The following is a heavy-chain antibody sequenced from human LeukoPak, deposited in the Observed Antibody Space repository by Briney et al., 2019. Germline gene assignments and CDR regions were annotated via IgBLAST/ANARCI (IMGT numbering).Heavy chain of an antibody. CDR3: ARLGIAARRDYYYYGMDV. Sequence: SETLSLTCAVYGGSFSGYYWSWIRQPPGKGLEWIGEINHSGSTNYNPSLKSRVTISVDTSKNQFSLKLSSVTAADTAVYYCARLGIAARRDYYYYGMDVWGQGTTVTVSS. J-gene: IGHJ6*02. D-gene: IGHD6-6*01. CDR1: GGSFSGYY. V-gene: IGHV4-34*01. CDR2: INHSGST.